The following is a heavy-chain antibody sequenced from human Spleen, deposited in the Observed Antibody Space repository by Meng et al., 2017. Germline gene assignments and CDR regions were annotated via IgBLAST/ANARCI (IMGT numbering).Heavy chain of an antibody. CDR1: GFTFSDHY. CDR3: SGHIDY. J-gene: IGHJ4*02. CDR2: IRNKANSYTT. Sequence: GESLKISCAASGFTFSDHYMDWVRQAPGKGLEWVGRIRNKANSYTTQYAASVKGRFTISRDDSKNSLYLQMNSLKTEDTAVYYCSGHIDYWGQGTLVTVSS. V-gene: IGHV3-72*01. D-gene: IGHD5-12*01.